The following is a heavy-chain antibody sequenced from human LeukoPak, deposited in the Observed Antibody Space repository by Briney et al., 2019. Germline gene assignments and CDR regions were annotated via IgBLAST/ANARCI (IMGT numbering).Heavy chain of an antibody. CDR1: DVSTTSDSYY. V-gene: IGHV4-39*01. CDR2: MYYSGSD. CDR3: ARAQVVPAARPFHF. D-gene: IGHD2-2*01. Sequence: SETLSLTCTVPDVSTTSDSYYWGWIRQPPGKGLEWIGSMYYSGSDYYNPSLESRVTLSVNTSNHQFSLKLTPVTAAKTAVYYCARAQVVPAARPFHFWGKGTIVTV. J-gene: IGHJ4*02.